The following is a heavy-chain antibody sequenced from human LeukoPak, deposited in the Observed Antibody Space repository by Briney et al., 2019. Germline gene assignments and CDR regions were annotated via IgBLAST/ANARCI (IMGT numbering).Heavy chain of an antibody. CDR1: GFTFDDYA. V-gene: IGHV3-9*01. CDR2: ISRNSGSI. CDR3: AKGNDYSNLNWFDP. Sequence: GGSLRLSCAASGFTFDDYAMHWVRQAPGKGLEWVSGISRNSGSIGYADSVKGRFTISRDNAKNSLYLQMNSLRAEDTALYYCAKGNDYSNLNWFDPWGQGTLVTVSS. D-gene: IGHD4-11*01. J-gene: IGHJ5*02.